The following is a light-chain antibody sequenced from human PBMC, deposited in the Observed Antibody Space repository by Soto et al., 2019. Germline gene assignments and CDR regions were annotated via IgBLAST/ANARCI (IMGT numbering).Light chain of an antibody. CDR3: QHYGSLVLT. V-gene: IGKV3-20*01. J-gene: IGKJ4*01. Sequence: EIVLTQSPGTLSLSPGERATLSCRASQSVSSSYLAWYQQTPGQAPRLLIYGASSRATGIPDRFSGSGSGTDFTLTISRLEPEDFAVYYCQHYGSLVLTFGGGNKVEIK. CDR1: QSVSSSY. CDR2: GAS.